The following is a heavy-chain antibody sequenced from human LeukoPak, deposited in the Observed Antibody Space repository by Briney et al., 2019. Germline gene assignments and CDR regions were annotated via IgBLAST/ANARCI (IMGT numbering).Heavy chain of an antibody. J-gene: IGHJ4*02. Sequence: GSLRLSCAASGFTFSDYYMSWIRQAPGKGLEWVSYISSSGSTIYYADSVKGRFTISRDNAKNSLYLQMNSLRAEDTAFYYCARDIYDTSGLYYFDFWGQGTLVTVSS. D-gene: IGHD3-22*01. CDR2: ISSSGSTI. V-gene: IGHV3-11*04. CDR1: GFTFSDYY. CDR3: ARDIYDTSGLYYFDF.